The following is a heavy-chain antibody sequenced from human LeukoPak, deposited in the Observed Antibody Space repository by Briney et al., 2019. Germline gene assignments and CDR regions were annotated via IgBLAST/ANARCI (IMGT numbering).Heavy chain of an antibody. CDR2: IIPIFGTA. D-gene: IGHD2-2*01. CDR3: ARDHCSSTSCYYLTDPPFDP. V-gene: IGHV1-69*13. CDR1: GGTFSSYA. J-gene: IGHJ5*02. Sequence: ASVKVSCKASGGTFSSYAISWVRQAPGQGLEWMGGIIPIFGTANYAQKFQGRATITADESTSTAYMELSSLRSEDTAVYYCARDHCSSTSCYYLTDPPFDPWGQGTLVTVSS.